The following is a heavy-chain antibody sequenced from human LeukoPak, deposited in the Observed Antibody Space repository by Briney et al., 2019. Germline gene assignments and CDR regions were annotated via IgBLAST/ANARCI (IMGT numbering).Heavy chain of an antibody. V-gene: IGHV3-21*01. J-gene: IGHJ5*02. Sequence: GRSLRLSCAASGLTFSSYSMNWVRQPPGKGLEWVSSITSSSSYIYYADSVKGRFTISRDNAKNSLYLQMNSLRAEDTAVYYCARDAITIFGVAPNLSNWFDPWGQGTLVTVSS. CDR3: ARDAITIFGVAPNLSNWFDP. D-gene: IGHD3-3*01. CDR1: GLTFSSYS. CDR2: ITSSSSYI.